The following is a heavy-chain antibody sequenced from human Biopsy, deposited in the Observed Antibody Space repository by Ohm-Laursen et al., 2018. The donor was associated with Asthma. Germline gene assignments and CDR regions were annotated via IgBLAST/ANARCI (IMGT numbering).Heavy chain of an antibody. CDR2: VKGDGRRT. V-gene: IGHV3-74*01. D-gene: IGHD2-2*01. CDR1: GLTFSDYW. Sequence: SLRLSCAASGLTFSDYWMHWVRQAPGKGLEWVSRVKGDGRRTSYADSVKGRFTISRDNAKNTLYLQMNSLRVEDTAVYYCARDEAVVVPAAIPGNWFDPWGQGTLVTVSS. CDR3: ARDEAVVVPAAIPGNWFDP. J-gene: IGHJ5*02.